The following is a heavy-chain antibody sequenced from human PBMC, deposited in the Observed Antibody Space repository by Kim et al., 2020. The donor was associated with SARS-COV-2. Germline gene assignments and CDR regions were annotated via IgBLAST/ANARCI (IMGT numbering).Heavy chain of an antibody. CDR3: ARPFRGSYGF. Sequence: YTNYSPSFQGHVTISADKSISTAYLQWSSLKASDTAMYYCARPFRGSYGFWGQGTLVTVSS. CDR2: YT. J-gene: IGHJ4*02. D-gene: IGHD5-18*01. V-gene: IGHV5-10-1*01.